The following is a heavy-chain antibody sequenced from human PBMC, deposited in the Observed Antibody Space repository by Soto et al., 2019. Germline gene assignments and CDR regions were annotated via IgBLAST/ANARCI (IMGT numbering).Heavy chain of an antibody. Sequence: GSLRLSCAASGFTVSSNYMSWVRQAPGKGLEWVSVIYSGGSTYYADSVKGRFTISRDNSKNTLYLQMNSLRAEDTAVYYCARELLWFGEFHYYYYYMDVWGKGTTVTVSS. CDR2: IYSGGST. CDR1: GFTVSSNY. D-gene: IGHD3-10*01. J-gene: IGHJ6*03. CDR3: ARELLWFGEFHYYYYYMDV. V-gene: IGHV3-66*01.